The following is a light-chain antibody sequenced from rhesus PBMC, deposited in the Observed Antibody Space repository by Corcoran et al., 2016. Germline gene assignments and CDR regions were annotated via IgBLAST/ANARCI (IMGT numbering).Light chain of an antibody. J-gene: IGKJ1*01. V-gene: IGKV3-42*02. CDR2: DAS. CDR1: QSVGSN. Sequence: ETVVTQSPATLSLSPGERATLSCRASQSVGSNLAWYQQKPGQAPKLLIYDASSRAPGIPDRFSGSGSVTEFTLTISSLEPEEFGVYYCQQYNNWRTFGQGTKVEIK. CDR3: QQYNNWRT.